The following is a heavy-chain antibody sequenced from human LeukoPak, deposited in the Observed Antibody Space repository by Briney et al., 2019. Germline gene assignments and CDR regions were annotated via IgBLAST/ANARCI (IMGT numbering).Heavy chain of an antibody. D-gene: IGHD6-13*01. V-gene: IGHV4-59*08. Sequence: PSETLSLTCTVSGGSISSYYWSWIRQPPGKGLEWIGYINYSGSTNYNPSLKGRVTISVDTSKNQFSLKLSSVTAADTAVYYCARKYNSSWCFDYWGQGTLVTVSS. J-gene: IGHJ4*02. CDR2: INYSGST. CDR1: GGSISSYY. CDR3: ARKYNSSWCFDY.